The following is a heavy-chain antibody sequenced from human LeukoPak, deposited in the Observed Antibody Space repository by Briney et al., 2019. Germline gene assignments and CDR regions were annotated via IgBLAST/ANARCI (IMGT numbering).Heavy chain of an antibody. CDR3: ARVGSGHSGYQRNSPAGRYDY. CDR2: ISAYNGNT. D-gene: IGHD5-12*01. CDR1: GYTFTSYG. J-gene: IGHJ4*02. Sequence: ASVKVSCKASGYTFTSYGISWVRQAPGQGLEWMGWISAYNGNTNYAQKLQGRVTMTTDTSTSTAYMELRSLTSDDTAVYYCARVGSGHSGYQRNSPAGRYDYWGQETLVTVSS. V-gene: IGHV1-18*01.